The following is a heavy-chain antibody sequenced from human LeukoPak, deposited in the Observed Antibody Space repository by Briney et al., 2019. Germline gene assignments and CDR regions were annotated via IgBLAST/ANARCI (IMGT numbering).Heavy chain of an antibody. D-gene: IGHD3-10*01. J-gene: IGHJ6*03. Sequence: SETLSLTCTVSGGSISRYYWSWIRQPPGKGPEWIGYIYYSGSTNYNPSLKSRVPISVDTSKTHFSLKLSSVTAADTAVYYCARVRYYYYYYMDVWGKGTTVTVSS. CDR2: IYYSGST. V-gene: IGHV4-59*08. CDR3: ARVRYYYYYYMDV. CDR1: GGSISRYY.